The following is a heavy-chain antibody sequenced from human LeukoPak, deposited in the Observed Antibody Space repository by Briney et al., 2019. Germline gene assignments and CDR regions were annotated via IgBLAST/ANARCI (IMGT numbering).Heavy chain of an antibody. J-gene: IGHJ4*02. Sequence: ASVTVSCKASGYTFTGYYMHWVRQAPGQGLEWMGWINPNSGGTNYAQKFQGRVTMTRDTSISTAYMELSRLRSDDTAVYYCARVTTVVTLWYFDYWGQGTLVTVSS. V-gene: IGHV1-2*02. CDR1: GYTFTGYY. CDR2: INPNSGGT. CDR3: ARVTTVVTLWYFDY. D-gene: IGHD4-23*01.